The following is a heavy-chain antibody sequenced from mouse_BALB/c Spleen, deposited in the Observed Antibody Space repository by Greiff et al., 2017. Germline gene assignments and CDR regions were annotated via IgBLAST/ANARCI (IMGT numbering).Heavy chain of an antibody. D-gene: IGHD1-2*01. J-gene: IGHJ1*01. V-gene: IGHV5-17*02. Sequence: EVMLVESGGGLVQPGGSRKLSCAASGFTFSSFGMHWVRQAPEKGLEWVAYISSGSSTIYYADTVKGRFTISRDNPKNTLFLQMTSLRSEDTAMYYCASYYYGYFWYFDVWGAGTTVTVSS. CDR3: ASYYYGYFWYFDV. CDR2: ISSGSSTI. CDR1: GFTFSSFG.